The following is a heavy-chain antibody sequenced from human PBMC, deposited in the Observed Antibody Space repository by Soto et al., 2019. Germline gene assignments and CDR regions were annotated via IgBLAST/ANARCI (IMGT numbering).Heavy chain of an antibody. J-gene: IGHJ6*02. Sequence: QVQLVQSGAEVKKPGASVKVSCKASGYTFTSYGISWVRQAPGQGLEWMGWISAYNGNTNYAQKLQGRVTMTTDTSTSKSYKELRRLKSDDQAGYYFAGEEPQPLLYYYYGMDLWGQGTTVTVSS. D-gene: IGHD6-13*01. CDR1: GYTFTSYG. CDR3: AGEEPQPLLYYYYGMDL. CDR2: ISAYNGNT. V-gene: IGHV1-18*01.